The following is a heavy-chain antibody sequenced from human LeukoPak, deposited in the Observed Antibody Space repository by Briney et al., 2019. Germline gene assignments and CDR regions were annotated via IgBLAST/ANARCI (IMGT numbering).Heavy chain of an antibody. J-gene: IGHJ4*02. CDR2: IYCSGST. Sequence: PSETLSLTCTVSGGSISSSSYYWGWIRQSPGKGLEWIGSIYCSGSTYYNPSLKSRVTISVDTSKNQFSLKLSSVTAADTAVYYCARQGAGSPFFDYWGQGTLVTVSS. CDR3: ARQGAGSPFFDY. CDR1: GGSISSSSYY. V-gene: IGHV4-39*01. D-gene: IGHD6-19*01.